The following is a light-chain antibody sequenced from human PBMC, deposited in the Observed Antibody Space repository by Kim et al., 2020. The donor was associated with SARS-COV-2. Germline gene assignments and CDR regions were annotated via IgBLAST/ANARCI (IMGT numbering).Light chain of an antibody. CDR2: DAS. J-gene: IGKJ4*01. V-gene: IGKV3-11*01. Sequence: PGERATLSCRASQSVSSYLAWYQQKPGQAPRLLIYDASNRATGIPARFSGSGSGTDFTLTISSLEPEDIAVYYCQQRSNWPRALTFGGGTKVDIK. CDR3: QQRSNWPRALT. CDR1: QSVSSY.